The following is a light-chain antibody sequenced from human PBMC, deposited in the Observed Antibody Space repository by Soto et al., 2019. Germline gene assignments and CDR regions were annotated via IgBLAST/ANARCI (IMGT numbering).Light chain of an antibody. V-gene: IGKV3-11*01. CDR3: QQRSNWPYLT. J-gene: IGKJ4*01. CDR1: QTVCRGC. Sequence: LTQSPGTLSLSPGERATLSCRASQTVCRGCLAWYQQKPGQAPRLLIYDASNRAYGVPARFRGSGSGTKFTLSIASLEPDDFAVYYCQQRSNWPYLTFGGGTRV. CDR2: DAS.